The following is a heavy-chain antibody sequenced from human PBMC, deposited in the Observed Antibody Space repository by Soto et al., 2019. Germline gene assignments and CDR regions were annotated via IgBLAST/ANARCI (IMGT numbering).Heavy chain of an antibody. Sequence: QVQLVESGGGVVQPGTSLRVSCVGSGFTFRSYVIHWVRQAPGKGLEWVALTSYDGSDKYYGDSVRGRFTISRDNSRNTMDLQMDNLRLEDTALYYCARWGTTGGLDVWGQGTLVSV. J-gene: IGHJ1*01. CDR2: TSYDGSDK. V-gene: IGHV3-30*19. CDR1: GFTFRSYV. D-gene: IGHD3-16*01. CDR3: ARWGTTGGLDV.